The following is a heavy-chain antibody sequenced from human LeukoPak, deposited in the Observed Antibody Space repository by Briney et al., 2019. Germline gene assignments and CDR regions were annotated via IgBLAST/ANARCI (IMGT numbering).Heavy chain of an antibody. V-gene: IGHV3-7*01. CDR2: IKQDGSEK. D-gene: IGHD3-22*01. CDR3: ARIGS. Sequence: PGGSLRLSCTASGFKFDDYGMTWVRQAPGKGLEWVANIKQDGSEKYYVDSVKGRFTISRDNAKNSLYLQMNSLRAEDTAVYYCARIGSWGQGTLVTVSS. CDR1: GFKFDDYG. J-gene: IGHJ5*02.